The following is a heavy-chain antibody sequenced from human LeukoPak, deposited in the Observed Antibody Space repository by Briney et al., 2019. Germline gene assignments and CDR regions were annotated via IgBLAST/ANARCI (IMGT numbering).Heavy chain of an antibody. CDR3: ATLQDGDYSPDY. CDR1: GYTLTELS. J-gene: IGHJ4*02. D-gene: IGHD4-17*01. Sequence: ASVKVSCKVSGYTLTELSIYWVRQTPGKGLEWMGGFDPADGETIYAQKFQGRVTMTEDTSTDTAYMELSSLRSEDTAVYYCATLQDGDYSPDYWGQGTLVTVSS. V-gene: IGHV1-24*01. CDR2: FDPADGET.